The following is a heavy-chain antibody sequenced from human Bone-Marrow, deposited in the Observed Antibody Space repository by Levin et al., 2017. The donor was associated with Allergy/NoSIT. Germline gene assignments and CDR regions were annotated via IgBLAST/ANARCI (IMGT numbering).Heavy chain of an antibody. J-gene: IGHJ3*02. CDR2: INPVSGST. Sequence: ASVKVSCKASGYSFSSYYINWVRQAPGQGPEWMGRINPVSGSTTSAQKFQGRVTMTRDTSTGTVYMELSSLRSEDTAVYFCTREVLSGTHDAFDIWGQGTMIIVFS. D-gene: IGHD2/OR15-2a*01. CDR1: GYSFSSYY. V-gene: IGHV1-46*01. CDR3: TREVLSGTHDAFDI.